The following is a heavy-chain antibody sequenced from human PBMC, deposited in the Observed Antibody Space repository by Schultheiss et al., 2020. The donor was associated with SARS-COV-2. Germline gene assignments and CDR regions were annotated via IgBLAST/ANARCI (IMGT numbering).Heavy chain of an antibody. Sequence: GASLKISCAASGFTFSTYGMHWVRQAPGKGLEWVAVISYDGSNKYYADSVKGRFTISRDNSKNTLYLQMNSLRAEDTAVYYCAIVPGIVGATEQGGDWGQGTLVTVSS. V-gene: IGHV3-30*03. CDR3: AIVPGIVGATEQGGD. CDR2: ISYDGSNK. D-gene: IGHD1-26*01. CDR1: GFTFSTYG. J-gene: IGHJ4*02.